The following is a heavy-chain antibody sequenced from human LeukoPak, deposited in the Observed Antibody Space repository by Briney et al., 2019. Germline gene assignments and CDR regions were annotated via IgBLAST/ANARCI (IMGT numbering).Heavy chain of an antibody. V-gene: IGHV1-2*02. J-gene: IGHJ4*02. CDR3: ARDSGGSGSYYDY. CDR1: GYTFTGYY. D-gene: IGHD3-10*01. CDR2: INPNSGGT. Sequence: ASVKVSCKASGYTFTGYYMHWVRQAPGQGLEWMGWINPNSGGTNYAQKFQGRVTMIRDTSISTAYMELSRLRSDDTAVYYCARDSGGSGSYYDYWGQGTLVTVSS.